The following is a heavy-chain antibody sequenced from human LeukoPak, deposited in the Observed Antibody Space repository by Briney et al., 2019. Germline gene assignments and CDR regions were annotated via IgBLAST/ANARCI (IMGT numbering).Heavy chain of an antibody. Sequence: SETLSLTCAVSGASISSLYWNWIRQPPGKGLEYIGYMYYDGSTNYNPSLKSRVTISKDTSKNQFSLKLTSVTVADTAVYYCARGGDYVWGSYRPSFDYWGQGTLVTVSS. CDR2: MYYDGST. D-gene: IGHD3-16*02. CDR3: ARGGDYVWGSYRPSFDY. CDR1: GASISSLY. J-gene: IGHJ4*02. V-gene: IGHV4-59*01.